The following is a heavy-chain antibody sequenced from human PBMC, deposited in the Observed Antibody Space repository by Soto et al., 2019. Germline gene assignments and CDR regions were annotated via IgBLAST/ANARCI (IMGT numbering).Heavy chain of an antibody. CDR3: AVAAVREILTEQSSGMAV. D-gene: IGHD3-10*01. CDR1: GGTLSDYA. Sequence: SVKVSCKASGGTLSDYAVSWVRQARGQGLEWMGGIMPTVDSANYAQKFQGRLTITADESTSTANMELSSLTSDDTAIYYCAVAAVREILTEQSSGMAVWGQGTTVTVS. V-gene: IGHV1-69*13. CDR2: IMPTVDSA. J-gene: IGHJ6*02.